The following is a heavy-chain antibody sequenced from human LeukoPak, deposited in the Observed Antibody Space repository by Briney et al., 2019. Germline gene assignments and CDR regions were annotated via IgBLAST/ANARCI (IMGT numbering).Heavy chain of an antibody. Sequence: GGSLRLSCAAPGFTFSSYDMHWVRQATGKGLEWVSVIGTSGDTYYAGSVKGRFTISRENAKNSLYLQMNSLTAEDTAVYFCSRVGSSGWPNYFDSWGQGTLVTVSS. CDR3: SRVGSSGWPNYFDS. D-gene: IGHD6-19*01. V-gene: IGHV3-13*04. CDR2: IGTSGDT. J-gene: IGHJ4*02. CDR1: GFTFSSYD.